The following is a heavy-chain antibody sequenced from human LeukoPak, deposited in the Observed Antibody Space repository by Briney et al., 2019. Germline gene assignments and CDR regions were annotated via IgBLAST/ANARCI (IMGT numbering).Heavy chain of an antibody. CDR2: INHSGST. D-gene: IGHD6-13*01. Sequence: SETLSLTCAVYGGSFSGYYRSWIRQPPGKGLEWIGEINHSGSTNYNPSLKSRVTISVDTSKNQFSLKLSSVTAADTAVYYCARAIQIAATGTNGMDVWGQGTTVTVSS. CDR1: GGSFSGYY. J-gene: IGHJ6*02. CDR3: ARAIQIAATGTNGMDV. V-gene: IGHV4-34*01.